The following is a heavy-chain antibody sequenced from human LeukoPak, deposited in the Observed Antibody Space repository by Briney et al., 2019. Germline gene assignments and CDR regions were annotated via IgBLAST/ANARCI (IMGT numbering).Heavy chain of an antibody. D-gene: IGHD6-13*01. CDR2: INHSGST. Sequence: SETLSLTCAVYGGSFSGYYWSWVRQPPGKGLEWIGEINHSGSTNYNPSLKSRVTISVDTSKNQFSLKLSSVTAADTAVYYCARATGIAAAGPHYYFDYWGQGTLVTVSS. V-gene: IGHV4-34*01. CDR1: GGSFSGYY. J-gene: IGHJ4*02. CDR3: ARATGIAAAGPHYYFDY.